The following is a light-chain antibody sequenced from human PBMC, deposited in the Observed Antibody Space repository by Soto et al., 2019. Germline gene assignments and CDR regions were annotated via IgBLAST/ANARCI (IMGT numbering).Light chain of an antibody. Sequence: ALPQPAAVSGSPGQSITISCSGTSNDIGGHNFVSWYQHHPGKAPKLLIYEVSYRASGVSNRFTGSKSANTASLTISGLQAEDEADYSCSSYTTSSYVVFGGGTKVTVL. CDR1: SNDIGGHNF. J-gene: IGLJ2*01. V-gene: IGLV2-14*01. CDR3: SSYTTSSYVV. CDR2: EVS.